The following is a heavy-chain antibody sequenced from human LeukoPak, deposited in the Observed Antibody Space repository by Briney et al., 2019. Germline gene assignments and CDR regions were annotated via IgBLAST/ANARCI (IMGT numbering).Heavy chain of an antibody. Sequence: PGGSLRLSCAASGFTFSSYAMSWVRQAPGKGLEWVSAISGSGGSTYYADSVKGRFTISRDNSKNTLYLQMNSLRAEDTAVYYCAKDYRITMVRGVILAFDYWGQGTLVTVS. CDR1: GFTFSSYA. CDR3: AKDYRITMVRGVILAFDY. V-gene: IGHV3-23*01. CDR2: ISGSGGST. J-gene: IGHJ4*02. D-gene: IGHD3-10*01.